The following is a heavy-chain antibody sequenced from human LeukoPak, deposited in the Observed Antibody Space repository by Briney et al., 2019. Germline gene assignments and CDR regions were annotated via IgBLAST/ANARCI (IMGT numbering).Heavy chain of an antibody. V-gene: IGHV6-1*01. Sequence: SQTLSLTCAISGDSVSSDTAAWNWIRQSPSRGLEWLGRTYYRSKWYNDYAVSMKRRIIANADTSKNQFSLQLNSVTPEDTAVYYCARDMDWSFEFWGQGTLVTVSS. CDR3: ARDMDWSFEF. D-gene: IGHD3/OR15-3a*01. CDR1: GDSVSSDTAA. CDR2: TYYRSKWYN. J-gene: IGHJ4*02.